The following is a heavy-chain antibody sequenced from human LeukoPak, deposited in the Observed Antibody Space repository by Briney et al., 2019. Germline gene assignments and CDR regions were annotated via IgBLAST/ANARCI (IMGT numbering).Heavy chain of an antibody. CDR1: GYTFTGYY. Sequence: ASVKVSCKASGYTFTGYYMHWVRQAPGQGLEWMGWINPNSGGTNYAQKFQGWVTMTRDTSISTAYMELSRLRSDDTAVYYCAAVRVGATLDAFDIWGQGTMVTVSS. CDR3: AAVRVGATLDAFDI. V-gene: IGHV1-2*04. J-gene: IGHJ3*02. CDR2: INPNSGGT. D-gene: IGHD1-26*01.